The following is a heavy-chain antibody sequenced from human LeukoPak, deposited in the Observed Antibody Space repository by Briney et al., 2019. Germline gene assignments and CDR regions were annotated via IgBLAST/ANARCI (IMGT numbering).Heavy chain of an antibody. CDR3: TRARSVYSSHWFDP. CDR1: GFTFGDYA. V-gene: IGHV3-49*04. CDR2: IRSKAYGGTT. J-gene: IGHJ5*02. Sequence: GGSLRLSYTASGFTFGDYAMSWVRQAPGKGLEWVGFIRSKAYGGTTEYAASVKGRFTISRDDSKSIAYLQMNSLKTEDTAVYYCTRARSVYSSHWFDPWGQGTLVTVSS. D-gene: IGHD2-8*01.